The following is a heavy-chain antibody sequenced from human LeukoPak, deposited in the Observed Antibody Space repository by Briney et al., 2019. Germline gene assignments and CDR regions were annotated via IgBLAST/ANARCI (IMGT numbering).Heavy chain of an antibody. D-gene: IGHD4-17*01. Sequence: GGSLRLSCAASGFTFSDYYMSWIRQAPGKGLEWVSYISSSGSTIYYADSVKGRFTISRDNAKNSLYLQMNSLRAEDTAVYYCARELGDYPDDAFDIWGQGTMVTVSS. CDR3: ARELGDYPDDAFDI. V-gene: IGHV3-11*01. J-gene: IGHJ3*02. CDR2: ISSSGSTI. CDR1: GFTFSDYY.